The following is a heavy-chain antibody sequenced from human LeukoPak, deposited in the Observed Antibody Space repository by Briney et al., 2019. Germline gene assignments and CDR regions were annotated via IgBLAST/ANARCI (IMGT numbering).Heavy chain of an antibody. CDR3: ARLFDYDSSGYYYYFDY. Sequence: KTSETLSLTCTVSGGSISSYYWSWIRQPPGKGLEWIGYIYYSGSTNYNPPLKSRVTISVDTSKNQFSLKLSSVTAADTAVYYCARLFDYDSSGYYYYFDYWGQGTLVTVSS. V-gene: IGHV4-59*08. J-gene: IGHJ4*02. CDR2: IYYSGST. CDR1: GGSISSYY. D-gene: IGHD3-22*01.